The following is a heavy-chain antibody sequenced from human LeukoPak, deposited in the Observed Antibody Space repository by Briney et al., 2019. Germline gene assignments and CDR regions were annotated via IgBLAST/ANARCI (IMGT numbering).Heavy chain of an antibody. V-gene: IGHV1-46*01. CDR1: GYTFTSYY. CDR3: ARGSDSSGYYHLNWFDP. Sequence: GASVKVSCKASGYTFTSYYIHWVRQAPGQGLEWMGIINPSGGSTSYAQKFQGRVTMTRDTSTSTVYMELSSPRSEDTAVYYCARGSDSSGYYHLNWFDPWGQGTLVTVSS. J-gene: IGHJ5*02. D-gene: IGHD3-22*01. CDR2: INPSGGST.